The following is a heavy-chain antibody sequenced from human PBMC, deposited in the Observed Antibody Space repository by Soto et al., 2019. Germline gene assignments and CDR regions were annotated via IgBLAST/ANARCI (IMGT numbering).Heavy chain of an antibody. CDR1: GFTFSSYG. Sequence: QVQLVESGGGVVQPGRSLRLSCAASGFTFSSYGMHWVRQAPGKGLEWVAVISYDGSNKYYADSVKGRFTISRDNSKNTLYLQMNSLRAEDTAVYYCAKGPQGGDYWGQGTLVTVSS. V-gene: IGHV3-30*18. J-gene: IGHJ4*02. CDR3: AKGPQGGDY. D-gene: IGHD2-15*01. CDR2: ISYDGSNK.